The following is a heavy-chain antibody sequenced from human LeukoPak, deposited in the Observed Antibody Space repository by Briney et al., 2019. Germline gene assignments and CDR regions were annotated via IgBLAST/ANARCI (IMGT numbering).Heavy chain of an antibody. CDR2: ISWNIRSV. CDR1: GFTFHDYA. CDR3: AKARGSSGYQGFDY. V-gene: IGHV3-9*01. J-gene: IGHJ4*02. D-gene: IGHD3-22*01. Sequence: AGRSLRLSCAASGFTFHDYAMYWVRQAPGKGLEWVSGISWNIRSVGYADSVRGRFTISRDNAKNSLYLQMNSLRAEDTAVYYCAKARGSSGYQGFDYWGQGTLVTVSS.